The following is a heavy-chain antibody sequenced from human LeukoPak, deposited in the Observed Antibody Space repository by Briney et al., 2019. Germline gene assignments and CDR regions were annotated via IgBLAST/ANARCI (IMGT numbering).Heavy chain of an antibody. J-gene: IGHJ4*02. CDR3: AGERMVLGSSWSQPRDGYFDY. Sequence: GRSLRLSCAASGFTFSSYAMHWVRQAPGKGLEGVAVISYDGSNKYYADSVKGRFTISRDNSKNTLYLQMNSLRAEDTAVYYCAGERMVLGSSWSQPRDGYFDYWGQGTLVTVSS. CDR2: ISYDGSNK. V-gene: IGHV3-30-3*01. CDR1: GFTFSSYA. D-gene: IGHD3-10*01.